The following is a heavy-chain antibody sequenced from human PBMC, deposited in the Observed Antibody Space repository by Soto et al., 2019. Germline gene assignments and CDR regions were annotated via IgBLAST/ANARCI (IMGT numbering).Heavy chain of an antibody. CDR1: GFTSIANN. J-gene: IGHJ3*02. V-gene: IGHV3-53*01. Sequence: EVQLVESGGGLIQPGGSWSPSGPASGFTSIANNMTWVRQPPGKGLEWVSVIYSGGSTYYADSVKGRFTISRDNSKNTLYLQMNSLRAEDTAVYYCARDDPSAFDIWGQGTMVTVSS. CDR2: IYSGGST. CDR3: ARDDPSAFDI.